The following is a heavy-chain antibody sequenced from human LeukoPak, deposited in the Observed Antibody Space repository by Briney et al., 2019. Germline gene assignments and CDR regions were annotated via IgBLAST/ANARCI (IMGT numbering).Heavy chain of an antibody. J-gene: IGHJ4*02. CDR3: AKCGLHTYGLYLY. V-gene: IGHV3-30*02. CDR2: IPYDGTNK. Sequence: GGSLRLSCAPSGFAFSNYGMHWVRQAPGKGLEWVAFIPYDGTNKYHADSVEGRFTISRDNSKNTLYLQMNSLRAEDTAVYYCAKCGLHTYGLYLYWGQGTLVTISS. CDR1: GFAFSNYG. D-gene: IGHD5-18*01.